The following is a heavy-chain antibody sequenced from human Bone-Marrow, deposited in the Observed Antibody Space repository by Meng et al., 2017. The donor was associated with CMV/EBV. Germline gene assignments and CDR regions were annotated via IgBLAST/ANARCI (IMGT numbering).Heavy chain of an antibody. CDR1: TSYA. Sequence: TSYAMHWVRQAPGQRLEWMGWINAGNGNTKYSQKFQGRVTITRDTSASTAYMELSSLRSEDTAVYYCARGYCSSTSCYPYYYYGMDVWGQGTTVTVSS. V-gene: IGHV1-3*01. D-gene: IGHD2-2*01. J-gene: IGHJ6*02. CDR3: ARGYCSSTSCYPYYYYGMDV. CDR2: INAGNGNT.